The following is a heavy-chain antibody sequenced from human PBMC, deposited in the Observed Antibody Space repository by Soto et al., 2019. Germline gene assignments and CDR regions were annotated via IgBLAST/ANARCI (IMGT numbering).Heavy chain of an antibody. V-gene: IGHV1-46*01. CDR3: ARDSSEYDSTHGWFDH. Sequence: ASVKVSCKASGYTFTSYYMHWVRQAPGQGLEWMGIINPSGGSTSYAQKFQGRVTMTRDTSTSTVYMELSSLRSEDTAVYYCARDSSEYDSTHGWFDHWGKGTLVTVSS. CDR2: INPSGGST. J-gene: IGHJ5*02. CDR1: GYTFTSYY. D-gene: IGHD3-22*01.